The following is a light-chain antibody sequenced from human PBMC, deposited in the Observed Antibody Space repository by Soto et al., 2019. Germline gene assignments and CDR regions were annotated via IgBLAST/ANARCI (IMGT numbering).Light chain of an antibody. J-gene: IGLJ1*01. CDR1: SSNIGAGYD. CDR3: QSYDSSLSGYV. V-gene: IGLV1-40*01. Sequence: QCVRTRPPSGSGAAGRGVSISCTGSSSNIGAGYDVHWYQQLPGTAPKVLIYGNSNRPSGVPDRFSGSKSGTSASLAITGLQAEDEADYYCQSYDSSLSGYVFGTGTKVTVL. CDR2: GNS.